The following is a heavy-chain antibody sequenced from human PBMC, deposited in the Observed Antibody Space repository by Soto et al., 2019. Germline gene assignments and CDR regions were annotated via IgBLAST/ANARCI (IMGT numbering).Heavy chain of an antibody. V-gene: IGHV1-18*01. CDR1: GYTFTSYG. CDR2: ISAYNGNT. D-gene: IGHD6-19*01. Sequence: ASVKVSCKASGYTFTSYGISWVRQAPGQGLEWMGWISAYNGNTNYAQKLQGRVTMTTDTSTSTAYMELRSLRSDDTAVYYCARTKYSSGPGYYFDYWGQGTLVTVSS. CDR3: ARTKYSSGPGYYFDY. J-gene: IGHJ4*02.